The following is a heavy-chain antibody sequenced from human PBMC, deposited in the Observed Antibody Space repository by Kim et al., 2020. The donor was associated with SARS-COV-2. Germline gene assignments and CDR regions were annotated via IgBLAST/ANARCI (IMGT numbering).Heavy chain of an antibody. Sequence: SETLSLTCTVSGGSISSGSYYWSWIRQPAGKGLEWIGRIYTSGSTNYNPSLKSRVTISVDTSKNQFSLKLSSVTAADTAVYYCARIQTADSGLRYFDWAYYYYYGMDVWGQGTTVTVSS. D-gene: IGHD3-9*01. CDR2: IYTSGST. V-gene: IGHV4-61*02. CDR1: GGSISSGSYY. J-gene: IGHJ6*02. CDR3: ARIQTADSGLRYFDWAYYYYYGMDV.